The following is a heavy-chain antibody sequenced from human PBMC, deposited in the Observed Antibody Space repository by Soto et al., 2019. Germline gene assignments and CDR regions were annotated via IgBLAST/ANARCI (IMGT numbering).Heavy chain of an antibody. V-gene: IGHV1-69*06. D-gene: IGHD7-27*01. CDR3: ARGPNWGYRCDS. J-gene: IGHJ4*02. CDR1: GGTFSGHA. Sequence: QVQLVQSGAEVKKPGSSVKVSCEASGGTFSGHAISWVRQAPGQGPEWMGGLIPLFGTTQHAQNFQDRMTITADKSTITAYQELTRQRYEDTADDYCARGPNWGYRCDSWGQGTLVTVSS. CDR2: LIPLFGTT.